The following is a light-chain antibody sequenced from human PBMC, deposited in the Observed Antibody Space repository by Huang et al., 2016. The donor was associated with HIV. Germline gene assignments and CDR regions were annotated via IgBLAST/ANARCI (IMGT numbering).Light chain of an antibody. CDR2: EAS. V-gene: IGKV1-5*01. Sequence: IQMTQSPSTVSASVGDRVTITCRASQSISSWLAWYQQKPGKAPKLLIYEASSLESGVPSRFSGSGSGSEFTLSISGLQPDDFATYYCQHYYNYPWTFGQGTKVEI. CDR1: QSISSW. CDR3: QHYYNYPWT. J-gene: IGKJ1*01.